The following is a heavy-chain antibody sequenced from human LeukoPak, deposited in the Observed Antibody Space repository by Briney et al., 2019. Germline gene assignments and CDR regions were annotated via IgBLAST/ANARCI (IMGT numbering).Heavy chain of an antibody. J-gene: IGHJ6*02. Sequence: SETLSLTCTVSGGSISSSSYYWGWIRQPPGKGLEWIGSIYYSGSTYYNPSLKSRVTISVDTSKNQFSLKLSSVTAADTAVYYCARALLWFGESPGGMDVWGQGTTVTVSS. CDR2: IYYSGST. CDR1: GGSISSSSYY. V-gene: IGHV4-39*07. CDR3: ARALLWFGESPGGMDV. D-gene: IGHD3-10*01.